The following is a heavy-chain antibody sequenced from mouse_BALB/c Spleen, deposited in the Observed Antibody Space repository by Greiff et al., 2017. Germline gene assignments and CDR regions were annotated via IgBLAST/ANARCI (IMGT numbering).Heavy chain of an antibody. D-gene: IGHD2-4*01. CDR1: GYTFTSYV. Sequence: VQLQQSGPELVKPGASVKMSCKASGYTFTSYVMHWVKQKPGQGLEWIGYINPYNDGTKYNEKFKGKATLTSDKSSSTAYMELSSLTSEDSAVYYCAPMITTFFYAMDYWGQGTSVTVSS. V-gene: IGHV1-14*01. CDR3: APMITTFFYAMDY. CDR2: INPYNDGT. J-gene: IGHJ4*01.